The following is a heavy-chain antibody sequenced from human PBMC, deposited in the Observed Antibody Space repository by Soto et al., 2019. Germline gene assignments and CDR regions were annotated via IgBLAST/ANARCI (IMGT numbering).Heavy chain of an antibody. CDR2: IYYSGST. J-gene: IGHJ4*02. V-gene: IGHV4-59*01. Sequence: PSETLSLTCTVSGGSISSYYWSWIRQPPGKGLEWIGYIYYSGSTNYNPSLKSRVTISVDTSKNQFSLKLSSVTAADTAAYYCARGSDSSGYYPYWGQGTLVTVSS. D-gene: IGHD3-22*01. CDR3: ARGSDSSGYYPY. CDR1: GGSISSYY.